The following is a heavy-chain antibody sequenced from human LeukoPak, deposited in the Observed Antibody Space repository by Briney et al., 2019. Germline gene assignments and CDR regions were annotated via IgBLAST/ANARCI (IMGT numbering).Heavy chain of an antibody. J-gene: IGHJ4*02. D-gene: IGHD3-16*02. CDR3: AARSGDLSYYLDY. CDR2: ISYDGSYK. Sequence: GGSLRLSCAASGFTFSNFAMHWVRQAPGKGLEWVSVISYDGSYKYYADSVKGRFTISRDNSKNTLYLQMNSLRDEDTAVYYCAARSGDLSYYLDYWGQGTLVTVSS. V-gene: IGHV3-30*04. CDR1: GFTFSNFA.